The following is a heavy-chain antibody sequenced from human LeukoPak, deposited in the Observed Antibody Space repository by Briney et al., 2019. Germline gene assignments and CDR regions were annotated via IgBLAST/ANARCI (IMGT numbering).Heavy chain of an antibody. CDR2: ISAYNGNT. CDR1: GYTFTSYG. CDR3: ARGLLPWKSRDGYNLWY. Sequence: GASVKVSCKASGYTFTSYGISWVRQAPGQGLEWMGWISAYNGNTNYAQKLQGRVTMTTDTSTSTAYMEPRSLRSDDTAVYYCARGLLPWKSRDGYNLWYWGQGTLVTVSS. D-gene: IGHD5-24*01. J-gene: IGHJ4*02. V-gene: IGHV1-18*01.